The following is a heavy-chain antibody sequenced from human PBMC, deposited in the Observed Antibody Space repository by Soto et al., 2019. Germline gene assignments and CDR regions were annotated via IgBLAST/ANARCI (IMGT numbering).Heavy chain of an antibody. CDR3: ARVSGWYSFDY. J-gene: IGHJ4*02. CDR2: IYHSGST. V-gene: IGHV4-30-2*01. CDR1: GGSISSGGYS. Sequence: QLQLQESGSGLVKPSQTLSLTCAVSGGSISSGGYSWSWIRQPPGKGLEWIGYIYHSGSTYYNPSLMSRVTISVDRSKNQFSLKLSSVTAADTAVYCCARVSGWYSFDYWGQGTLVTVSS. D-gene: IGHD6-19*01.